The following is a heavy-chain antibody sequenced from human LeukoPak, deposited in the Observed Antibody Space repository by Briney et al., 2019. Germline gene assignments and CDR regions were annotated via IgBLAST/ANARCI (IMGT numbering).Heavy chain of an antibody. J-gene: IGHJ6*03. Sequence: ASVKVSCKASRYTFTGYYMHWVRQAPGQGLEWMGWINPNSGGTNYAQKFQGRVTMTTDTSTSTAYMELRSLRSDDTAVYYCARDHYYGSGSYYNRHYYYMDVWGKGTTVTISS. CDR1: RYTFTGYY. CDR2: INPNSGGT. D-gene: IGHD3-10*01. CDR3: ARDHYYGSGSYYNRHYYYMDV. V-gene: IGHV1-2*02.